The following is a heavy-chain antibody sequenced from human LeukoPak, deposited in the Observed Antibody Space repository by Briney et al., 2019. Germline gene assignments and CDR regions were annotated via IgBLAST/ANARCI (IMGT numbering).Heavy chain of an antibody. Sequence: PGGSLRLSCAASGFTVSSNYMSWVRQAPGKGLEWVSVIYSGGSTYYADSVKGRFTISRDNSKNTLYLQMNSLRAEDTAVYYCARNQGSDNFYYYYGMDVWGQGTTVTVSS. CDR2: IYSGGST. V-gene: IGHV3-66*01. J-gene: IGHJ6*02. D-gene: IGHD3-10*01. CDR3: ARNQGSDNFYYYYGMDV. CDR1: GFTVSSNY.